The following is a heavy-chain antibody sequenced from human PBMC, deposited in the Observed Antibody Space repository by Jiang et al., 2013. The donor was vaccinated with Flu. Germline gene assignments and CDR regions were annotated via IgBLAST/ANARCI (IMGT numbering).Heavy chain of an antibody. V-gene: IGHV3-48*03. CDR1: GFTFSSYE. Sequence: LLESGGDLVQPGGSLRLSCAASGFTFSSYEMNWVRQAPGKGLEWVSYISSSGTTIYYADSLKGRFTVSRDNAKKSLYLQMNGLTVEDTAIYYCARHYCSTTSCLLDVWGKGTTGHRLL. D-gene: IGHD2-2*01. CDR3: ARHYCSTTSCLLDV. CDR2: ISSSGTTI. J-gene: IGHJ6*04.